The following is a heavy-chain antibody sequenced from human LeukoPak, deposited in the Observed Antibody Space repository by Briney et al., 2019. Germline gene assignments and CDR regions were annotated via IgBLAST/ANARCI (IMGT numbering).Heavy chain of an antibody. Sequence: ASVKVSCKASGYTFTSYGISWVRQAPGQGLEWMGWISAYNGNTNYAQKLQGRVTMTTDTSTSTAYMELRSLRSDDTAVYYCATHSDQLPSGAFDIWGQGTMVTVSS. CDR1: GYTFTSYG. D-gene: IGHD2-2*01. V-gene: IGHV1-18*01. CDR2: ISAYNGNT. J-gene: IGHJ3*02. CDR3: ATHSDQLPSGAFDI.